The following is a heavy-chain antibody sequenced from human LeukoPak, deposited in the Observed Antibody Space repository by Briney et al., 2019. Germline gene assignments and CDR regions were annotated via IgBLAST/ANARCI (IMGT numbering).Heavy chain of an antibody. CDR3: ARVRPFTFGGLGAFDI. CDR2: IIPIFGTA. CDR1: GGTFSSYA. V-gene: IGHV1-69*05. Sequence: ASVKVSCKASGGTFSSYAISWVRQAPGQGLEWMGGIIPIFGTANYAQKFQGRVTITTDESTSTAYMELSSLRSEDTAVYYCARVRPFTFGGLGAFDIWGQGTMVTVSS. D-gene: IGHD3-10*01. J-gene: IGHJ3*02.